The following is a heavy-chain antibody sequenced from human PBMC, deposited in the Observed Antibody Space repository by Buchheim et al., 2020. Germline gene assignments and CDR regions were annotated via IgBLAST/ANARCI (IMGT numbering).Heavy chain of an antibody. CDR2: IKREADGGTA. Sequence: EEQLVESGGGLVKPGGSLRLSCAASGFTFSDAWMNWVRQAPGKGLEWVGRIKREADGGTAEYAAPVRGRFTLSRDDSTDTLDLQMNSQRAEDTAVYYCTTSTVVSATYWYFNVWGRGTL. V-gene: IGHV3-15*07. J-gene: IGHJ2*01. CDR1: GFTFSDAW. D-gene: IGHD2-21*02. CDR3: TTSTVVSATYWYFNV.